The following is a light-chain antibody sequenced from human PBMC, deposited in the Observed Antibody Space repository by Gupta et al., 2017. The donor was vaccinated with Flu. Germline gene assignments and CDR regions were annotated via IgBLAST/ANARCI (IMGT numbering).Light chain of an antibody. CDR1: QNIYNY. Sequence: DIQLTQSPSSLSASVGDRVTITCRASQNIYNYLNWYQQKPGKAPKLLTYVASRLLSGVPSRFSGSASGTDFTRIINSLQPEEFATYDWQQSYSSPRTFGQGTKLEIK. CDR2: VAS. J-gene: IGKJ2*01. CDR3: QQSYSSPRT. V-gene: IGKV1-39*01.